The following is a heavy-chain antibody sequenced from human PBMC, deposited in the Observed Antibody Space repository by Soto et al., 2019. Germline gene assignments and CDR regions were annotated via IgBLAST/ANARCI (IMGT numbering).Heavy chain of an antibody. V-gene: IGHV4-34*01. CDR1: GGSFSGYY. D-gene: IGHD3-10*01. CDR2: INHSGST. J-gene: IGHJ4*02. Sequence: SETLSLTCAVYGGSFSGYYWSWIRQPPGKGLEWIGEINHSGSTNYNPSLKSRVTISVDTSKNQFSLKLSSVTAADTAVYYCARRAASWFGELPHVDYWGQGTLVTVSS. CDR3: ARRAASWFGELPHVDY.